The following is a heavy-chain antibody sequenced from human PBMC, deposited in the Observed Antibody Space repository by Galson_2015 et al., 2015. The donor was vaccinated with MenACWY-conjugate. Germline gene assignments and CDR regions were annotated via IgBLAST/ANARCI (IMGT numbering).Heavy chain of an antibody. CDR3: VRPIMTFAAVRSLDF. J-gene: IGHJ4*02. Sequence: SLRLSCAASGFTFGTYWMTWVRQAPGKGLEWVSNIKYDGSEQYYGDSVRGRLLITRDNANNSLFLQMNSLRAEDTAVYYCVRPIMTFAAVRSLDFWGQGTVVTVSS. CDR2: IKYDGSEQ. D-gene: IGHD3-10*01. CDR1: GFTFGTYW. V-gene: IGHV3-7*01.